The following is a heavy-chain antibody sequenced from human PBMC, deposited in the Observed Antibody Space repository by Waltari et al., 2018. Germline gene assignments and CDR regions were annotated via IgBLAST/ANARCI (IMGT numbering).Heavy chain of an antibody. CDR2: IWSDVTT. V-gene: IGHV3-53*01. D-gene: IGHD6-6*01. CDR1: GLTSSSIY. CDR3: AREQLVDAFDI. J-gene: IGHJ3*02. Sequence: EVQLVESGGGLIQPGGSMRVSCAASGLTSSSIYLCWVRQAPGKHLDWVSVIWSDVTTYDADSVKGRFTISRDNSKNTLYLQMNSLRAEDTAVYYCAREQLVDAFDIWGQGTMVTVSS.